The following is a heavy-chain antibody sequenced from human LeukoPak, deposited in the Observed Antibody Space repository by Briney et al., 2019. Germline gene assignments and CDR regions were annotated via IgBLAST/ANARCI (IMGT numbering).Heavy chain of an antibody. CDR3: AKSPKAMVRGVSNFDY. D-gene: IGHD3-10*01. CDR1: GFTFDDYA. J-gene: IGHJ4*02. CDR2: ISWNSGSI. Sequence: GRSLRFSCAASGFTFDDYAMHWVRQAPGKGLEWVSGISWNSGSIGYADSVKGRFTISRDNAKNSLYLQMNSLRAEDTALYYCAKSPKAMVRGVSNFDYWGQGTLVTVSS. V-gene: IGHV3-9*01.